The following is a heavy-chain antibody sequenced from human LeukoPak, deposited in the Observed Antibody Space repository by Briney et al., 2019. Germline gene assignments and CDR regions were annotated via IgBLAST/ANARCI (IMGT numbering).Heavy chain of an antibody. CDR3: ARMRSPGSYYFDD. Sequence: TSETLSLTCTVSGGSISSNHWSWIRQPPGKGLEWIGYIYYTGSPNYNPSLKSRLTISVDTSKNQLSLKVSSVTAADTAIYYCARMRSPGSYYFDDWGQGTLVTVSS. V-gene: IGHV4-59*01. D-gene: IGHD3-10*01. CDR2: IYYTGSP. J-gene: IGHJ4*02. CDR1: GGSISSNH.